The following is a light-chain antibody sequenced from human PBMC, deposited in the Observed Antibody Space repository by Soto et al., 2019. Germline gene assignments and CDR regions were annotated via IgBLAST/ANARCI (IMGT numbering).Light chain of an antibody. J-gene: IGKJ4*01. V-gene: IGKV1-27*01. CDR1: QDIRKY. CDR2: AAS. Sequence: DIQMTQSPSPLSAYIGDRVNITCRASQDIRKYLAWYQHKPGKGPRLLISAASTLQSGVPSRFSGSGSGTDYTLSISSLQSEDVGDYYCQRYNGAPLTFGGGTKLEI. CDR3: QRYNGAPLT.